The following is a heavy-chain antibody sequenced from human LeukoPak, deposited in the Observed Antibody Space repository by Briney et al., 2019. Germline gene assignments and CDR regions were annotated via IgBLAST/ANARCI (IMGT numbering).Heavy chain of an antibody. CDR2: IYTSGST. CDR3: AREMRADDAFDI. Sequence: SETLSLTCTVSDGSISSYYWSWIRQPAGKGLEWIGRIYTSGSTNYNPSLKSRVTISVDKSKNQFSLKLSSVTAADTAVYYCAREMRADDAFDIWGQGTMVTVSS. J-gene: IGHJ3*02. V-gene: IGHV4-4*07. CDR1: DGSISSYY.